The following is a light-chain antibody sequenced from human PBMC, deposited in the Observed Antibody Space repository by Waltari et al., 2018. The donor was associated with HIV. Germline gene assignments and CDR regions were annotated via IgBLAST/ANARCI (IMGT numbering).Light chain of an antibody. Sequence: QSALTQPRSVSGSPGQSVTISCTGTSSDVGGYNSDSWYQQHPGKAPKLLIYEVSKWPSGVPDRFSGSKSGNTASLTISGLRADDEADYYCCSYGGTYNVFGTGTKVTIL. CDR1: SSDVGGYNS. J-gene: IGLJ1*01. CDR2: EVS. CDR3: CSYGGTYNV. V-gene: IGLV2-11*01.